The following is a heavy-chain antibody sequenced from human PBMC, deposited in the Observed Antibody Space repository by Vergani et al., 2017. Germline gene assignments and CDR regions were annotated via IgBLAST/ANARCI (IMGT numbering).Heavy chain of an antibody. D-gene: IGHD4-23*01. CDR3: VGTHDYGGTQRAGLDWYFDR. J-gene: IGHJ2*01. V-gene: IGHV1-69*13. CDR2: IIPIFGTA. Sequence: VQLVQSGAEVKKPGSSVKVSCKASGGTFSSYAISWVRQAPGQGLEWMGGIIPIFGTANYAQKVQGRVTIPADESTSTAYMELSSLRSEATAVYYCVGTHDYGGTQRAGLDWYFDRWGRGTLVTVSS. CDR1: GGTFSSYA.